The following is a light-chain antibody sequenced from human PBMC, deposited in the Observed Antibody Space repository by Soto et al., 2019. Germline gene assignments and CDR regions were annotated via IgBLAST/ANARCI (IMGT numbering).Light chain of an antibody. V-gene: IGKV3-20*01. CDR2: GAS. CDR3: QHYGSSPFT. CDR1: ESISSSF. Sequence: ENVLTQSPGTLSLSPGERVTLSCRASESISSSFLAWFQQKRGQAPRLLIYGASSRATGIPDRFSGSGSGTDFTLTISRLEPEDFAVYYCQHYGSSPFTFGPGTKVDIK. J-gene: IGKJ3*01.